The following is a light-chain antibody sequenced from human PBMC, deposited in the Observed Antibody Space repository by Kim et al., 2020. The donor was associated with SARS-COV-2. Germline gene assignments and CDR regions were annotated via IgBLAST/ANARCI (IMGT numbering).Light chain of an antibody. J-gene: IGKJ3*01. Sequence: EIVLTQSPATVSLSPGERATLSCRAGESVGSYLAWYQQKSGQAPRLLIYDASNRATGIPARFSGSGSGTDFTLTISSLEPEDFAVYYCEQRSDWLFTFGPGTKVDIK. CDR1: ESVGSY. CDR3: EQRSDWLFT. CDR2: DAS. V-gene: IGKV3-11*01.